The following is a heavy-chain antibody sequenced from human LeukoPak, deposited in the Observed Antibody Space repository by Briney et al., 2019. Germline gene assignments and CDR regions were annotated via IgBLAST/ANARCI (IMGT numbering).Heavy chain of an antibody. CDR2: ISWDGGST. Sequence: PGGSLRLSCAASGFTFDDYTMHWVRQAPGKGLEWVSPISWDGGSTYYADSVKGRFTISRDNSKNSLYLQMNSLRTEDTALYYCAKEQYGGNSYYYYYYGMDVWGQGTTVTVSS. V-gene: IGHV3-43*01. CDR3: AKEQYGGNSYYYYYYGMDV. D-gene: IGHD4-23*01. J-gene: IGHJ6*02. CDR1: GFTFDDYT.